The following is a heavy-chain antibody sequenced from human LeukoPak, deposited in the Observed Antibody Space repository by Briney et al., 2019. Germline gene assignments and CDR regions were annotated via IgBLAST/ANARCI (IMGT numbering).Heavy chain of an antibody. CDR3: ASELLGPPGVDY. D-gene: IGHD3-10*01. V-gene: IGHV1-69*04. J-gene: IGHJ4*02. CDR1: GGTFSSYA. Sequence: SVTVSCTASGGTFSSYAISWVRQAPGQGLEWMGRIIPILGIANYAQKFQGRVTITADKSTSTAYMELSSLRSEDTAVYYCASELLGPPGVDYWGQGTLVTVSS. CDR2: IIPILGIA.